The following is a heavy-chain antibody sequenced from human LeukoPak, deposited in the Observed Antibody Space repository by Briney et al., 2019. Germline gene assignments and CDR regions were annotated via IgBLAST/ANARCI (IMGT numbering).Heavy chain of an antibody. CDR2: IWYDGSNK. V-gene: IGHV3-33*01. CDR3: VRDRWQQLVSPLE. Sequence: GRSLRLSCAASGFTFSSYGMHWVRQAPGKGLEWVAVIWYDGSNKYYADSVKGRFTISRDNSKNTLYLQMTILRVEDTALYYCVRDRWQQLVSPLEWGKGTLVTVSS. CDR1: GFTFSSYG. D-gene: IGHD6-13*01. J-gene: IGHJ4*02.